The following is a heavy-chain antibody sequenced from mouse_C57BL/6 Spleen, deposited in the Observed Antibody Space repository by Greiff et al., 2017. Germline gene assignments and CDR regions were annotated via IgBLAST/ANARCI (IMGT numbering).Heavy chain of an antibody. D-gene: IGHD1-1*01. CDR3: ARIRHYYGKDYAMDY. V-gene: IGHV2-2*01. Sequence: VMLVESGPGLVQPSQSLSITCTVSGFSLTSYGVHWVRQSPGKGLEWLGVIWSGGSTDYNAAFISRLSISKDNSKSQVFFKMNSLQADDTAIYYCARIRHYYGKDYAMDYWGQGTSVTVSS. CDR1: GFSLTSYG. CDR2: IWSGGST. J-gene: IGHJ4*01.